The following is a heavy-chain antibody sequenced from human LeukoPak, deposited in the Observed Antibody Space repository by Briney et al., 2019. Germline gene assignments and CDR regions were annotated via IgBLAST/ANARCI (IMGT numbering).Heavy chain of an antibody. Sequence: GGSLRLSCAASGFIFNSHWMHWVRQAPGKGLAWVSRVNSDGRTTSYADSVKGRFTISRDNAKNTLYLQMNSLAVGDTAVYYCVCSVNPGFDYWGQGALVTVSS. J-gene: IGHJ4*02. CDR1: GFIFNSHW. CDR3: VCSVNPGFDY. CDR2: VNSDGRTT. V-gene: IGHV3-74*01. D-gene: IGHD2-15*01.